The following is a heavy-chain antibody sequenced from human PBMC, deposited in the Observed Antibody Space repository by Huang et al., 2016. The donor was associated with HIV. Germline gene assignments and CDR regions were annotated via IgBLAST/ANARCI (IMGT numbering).Heavy chain of an antibody. CDR1: GYTFTNYD. CDR2: MNPKTGNT. D-gene: IGHD4-17*01. J-gene: IGHJ4*02. CDR3: ARSAYGDLDY. V-gene: IGHV1-8*02. Sequence: QVHLVQSGAEVKKPGASVQVSCKASGYTFTNYDLNWVRQAPGRGLEGMGWMNPKTGNTGFEQRFKGRVTMTRKTSITTAEMELTSWTSEDTAVYYCARSAYGDLDYWGLGTLVIVSS.